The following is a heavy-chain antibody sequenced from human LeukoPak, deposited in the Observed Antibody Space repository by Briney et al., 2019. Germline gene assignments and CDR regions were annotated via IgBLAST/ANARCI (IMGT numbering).Heavy chain of an antibody. V-gene: IGHV3-30*18. D-gene: IGHD4-17*01. J-gene: IGHJ4*02. CDR3: AKVGDYGDYALDY. CDR1: GFTFSSFG. Sequence: GGSLRLSCAASGFTFSSFGMHWVRQAPGKGLEWVAVISYDGSYKYYADSVKGRFTISRDNSKNTLYLQMNSLRAEDTAVYYCAKVGDYGDYALDYWGQGTLVTVSS. CDR2: ISYDGSYK.